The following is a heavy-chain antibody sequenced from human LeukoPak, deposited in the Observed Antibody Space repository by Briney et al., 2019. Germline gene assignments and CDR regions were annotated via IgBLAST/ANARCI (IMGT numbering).Heavy chain of an antibody. CDR2: VYYTGAS. CDR1: GGSISSSSYY. CDR3: ARDRYSSSSGAFDI. D-gene: IGHD6-6*01. V-gene: IGHV4-39*07. Sequence: SETLSLTCTVSGGSISSSSYYWGWIRQPPGKGLEWIGSVYYTGASYYNPSLKSRVTISIDTSKKHFSLKLTSVTAADTAVYYCARDRYSSSSGAFDIWGQGTMVTVSS. J-gene: IGHJ3*02.